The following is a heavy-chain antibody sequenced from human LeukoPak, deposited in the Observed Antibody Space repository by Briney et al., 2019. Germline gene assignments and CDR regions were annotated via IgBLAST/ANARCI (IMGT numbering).Heavy chain of an antibody. CDR1: GFTFSSHT. Sequence: GGSLRLSCEASGFTFSSHTVHWVRQAPGKGLEWVAIILYDGSSKYYADSVKGRFTISRDNSKNTLYLQMNSLRVEDTAVYYCARDRGHYYDSSGYYSFDYWGQGILVTVSS. V-gene: IGHV3-30-3*01. CDR3: ARDRGHYYDSSGYYSFDY. J-gene: IGHJ4*02. CDR2: ILYDGSSK. D-gene: IGHD3-22*01.